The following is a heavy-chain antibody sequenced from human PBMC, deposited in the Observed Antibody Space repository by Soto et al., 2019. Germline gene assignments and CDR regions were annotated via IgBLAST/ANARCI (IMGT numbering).Heavy chain of an antibody. CDR1: GGSFSGYY. D-gene: IGHD3-10*01. V-gene: IGHV4-34*01. J-gene: IGHJ4*02. CDR3: ARSSLLWFGELPAFDY. CDR2: INHSGST. Sequence: QVQLQQWGAGLSKPSETLSLTCAVYGGSFSGYYWSWIRQPPGKGLEWIGEINHSGSTNYNPSLKSRVTISVDTSKNQFSLKLSSVTAADTAVYYCARSSLLWFGELPAFDYWGQGTLVTVSS.